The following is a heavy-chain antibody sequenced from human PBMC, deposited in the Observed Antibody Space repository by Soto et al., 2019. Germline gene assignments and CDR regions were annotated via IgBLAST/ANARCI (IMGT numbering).Heavy chain of an antibody. V-gene: IGHV4-39*01. J-gene: IGHJ6*02. D-gene: IGHD3-10*01. Sequence: SETLSLTCTVSAASISSSTAYWVWIRQSPGKGLEWIGSIYYRGSTYYSPSLKSRVTISVDTSKNQILLKLSSVTAADTAVYYCAEGRSSYAMDVWGQGTTVTV. CDR3: AEGRSSYAMDV. CDR1: AASISSSTAY. CDR2: IYYRGST.